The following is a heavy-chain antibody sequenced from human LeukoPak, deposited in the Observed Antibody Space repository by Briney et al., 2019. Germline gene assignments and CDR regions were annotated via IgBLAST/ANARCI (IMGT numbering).Heavy chain of an antibody. D-gene: IGHD3-10*01. V-gene: IGHV3-21*01. CDR3: ARDRTYGSGSYSFDY. CDR1: GFTFSSYS. J-gene: IGHJ4*02. CDR2: ISTSSNI. Sequence: GILRLSCAASGFTFSSYSMNWVRQAPGKGLEWVSSISTSSNIYYADSVKGRFTISRDNAKNSLYLQMNSLRAEDTAVYYCARDRTYGSGSYSFDYWGQGTLVTVSS.